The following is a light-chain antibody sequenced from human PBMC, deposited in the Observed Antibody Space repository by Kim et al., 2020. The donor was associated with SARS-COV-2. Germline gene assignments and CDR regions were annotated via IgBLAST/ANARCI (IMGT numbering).Light chain of an antibody. Sequence: SSVQLPCTLSSGQSSYIIAWHQQQPGKAPRYLMKLEGSGSFNKGSGVPTRFSGSSSGADRYLTITNRQSEDEADYYCETWDNNSRVFGGGTLLTV. CDR3: ETWDNNSRV. V-gene: IGLV4-60*03. CDR1: SGQSSYI. J-gene: IGLJ3*02. CDR2: LEGSGSF.